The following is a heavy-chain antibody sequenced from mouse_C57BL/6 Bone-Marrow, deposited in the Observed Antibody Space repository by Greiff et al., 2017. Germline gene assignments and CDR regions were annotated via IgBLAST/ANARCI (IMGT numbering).Heavy chain of an antibody. CDR2: ISDGGSYT. CDR1: GFTFSSYA. V-gene: IGHV5-4*01. J-gene: IGHJ4*01. Sequence: EVQLVESGGGLVKPGGSLKLSCAASGFTFSSYAMSWVRQTPEKRLEWVATISDGGSYTYYPDNVTGRFTISRDNAKNNLYLQMSHLNSEDTAMYYCARVLLYYYAMDYWGQGTSVTVSS. CDR3: ARVLLYYYAMDY.